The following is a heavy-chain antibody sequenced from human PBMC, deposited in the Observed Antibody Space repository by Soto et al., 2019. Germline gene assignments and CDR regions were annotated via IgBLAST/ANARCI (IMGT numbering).Heavy chain of an antibody. CDR1: GFTFSSYS. V-gene: IGHV3-21*01. J-gene: IGHJ4*02. CDR2: ISSSSSYI. D-gene: IGHD6-13*01. CDR3: ARVLPGYSSSWYDY. Sequence: EVQLVESRGGLVKPGGSLRLSCAASGFTFSSYSMNWVRQAPGKGLEWVSSISSSSSYIYYADSVKGRFTISRDNAKNSLYLQMNSLRAEDTAVYYCARVLPGYSSSWYDYWGQGTLVTVSS.